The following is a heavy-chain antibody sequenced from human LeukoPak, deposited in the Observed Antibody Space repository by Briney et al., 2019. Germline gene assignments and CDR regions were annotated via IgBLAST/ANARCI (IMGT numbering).Heavy chain of an antibody. CDR3: AKGLFSAFDKYLDS. CDR2: ISATSSDI. CDR1: GFDFESYT. D-gene: IGHD5-12*01. Sequence: PGGSLRLSCAASGFDFESYTMTWVRQAPGKGLECVSLISATSSDINYAESVRGRFTITRDNAKNSLFLQMDSLRVEDTAIYYCAKGLFSAFDKYLDSWGQGTLVTVSS. V-gene: IGHV3-21*04. J-gene: IGHJ4*02.